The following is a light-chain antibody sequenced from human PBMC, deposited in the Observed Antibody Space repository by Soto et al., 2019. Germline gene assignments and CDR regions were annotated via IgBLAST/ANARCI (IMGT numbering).Light chain of an antibody. CDR2: AAS. Sequence: DIQLTQSPSFLSASVGDRVTITCRASQGISSSLAWFQQKPGKAPKLLIYAASTLQSRVPSRFSGSGSGTDFTLTINSLQPEDFATYYCQQSYSLPVWTFGQGTKVEIK. CDR1: QGISSS. V-gene: IGKV1-9*01. CDR3: QQSYSLPVWT. J-gene: IGKJ1*01.